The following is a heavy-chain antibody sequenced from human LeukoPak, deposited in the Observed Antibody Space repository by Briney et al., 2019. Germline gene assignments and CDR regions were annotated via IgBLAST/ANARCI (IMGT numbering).Heavy chain of an antibody. V-gene: IGHV4-59*01. CDR3: ARGAAMVRGYGMDV. Sequence: SETLSLTCTVSGGSISTYYWNWIRQPPGKGLEWIGYIYYSGSTNYNPSLKSRVTISVDTSKNQFSLKLSSVTAADTAVYYCARGAAMVRGYGMDVWGQGTTVTVSS. CDR2: IYYSGST. J-gene: IGHJ6*02. CDR1: GGSISTYY. D-gene: IGHD5-18*01.